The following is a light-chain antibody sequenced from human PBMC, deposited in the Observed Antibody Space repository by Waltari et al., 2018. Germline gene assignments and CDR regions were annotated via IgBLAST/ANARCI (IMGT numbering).Light chain of an antibody. CDR1: QSVLYSSNNKNY. J-gene: IGKJ1*01. V-gene: IGKV4-1*01. CDR2: WAY. CDR3: QQYYSTPRT. Sequence: DIVMTQSPDSLAVSLGERATINCKSSQSVLYSSNNKNYLAWYQQKPGQPPKLLIYWAYTRESGVPDRFSGSGSGTDFTLTISSLQAEDGAVYYCQQYYSTPRTFGQGTKVEIK.